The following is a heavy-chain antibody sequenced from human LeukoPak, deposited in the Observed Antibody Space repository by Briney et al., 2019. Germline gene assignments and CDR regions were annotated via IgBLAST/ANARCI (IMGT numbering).Heavy chain of an antibody. D-gene: IGHD4-17*01. CDR2: IYYRGSP. CDR3: ARDGGDEILDS. Sequence: SETLSLTCTVTGRSISSYYWSWIRQPPGKALEWIGYIYYRGSPHYNPSLKSRVTISIHTSKNQSSLRLSSVTAADTAVYYCARDGGDEILDSWGQGTLVTVSS. J-gene: IGHJ4*02. V-gene: IGHV4-59*01. CDR1: GRSISSYY.